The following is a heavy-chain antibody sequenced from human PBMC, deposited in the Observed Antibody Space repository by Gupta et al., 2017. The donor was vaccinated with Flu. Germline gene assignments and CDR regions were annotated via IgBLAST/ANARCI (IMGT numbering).Heavy chain of an antibody. Sequence: LSSYAMTWSRQAPGRGLQWVSGISASGGATYYADSVKGHFTISRDNSKNTLYLQMHSLRAEDTAVYYCAKTSVTYYDFWSGNRFDFWGQGTLVTVSS. D-gene: IGHD3-3*01. V-gene: IGHV3-23*01. CDR2: ISASGGAT. CDR3: AKTSVTYYDFWSGNRFDF. J-gene: IGHJ4*02. CDR1: LSSYA.